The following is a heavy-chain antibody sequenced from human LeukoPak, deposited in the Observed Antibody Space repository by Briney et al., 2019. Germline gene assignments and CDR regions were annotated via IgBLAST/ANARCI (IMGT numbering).Heavy chain of an antibody. CDR1: GFTFSSYA. CDR2: IYSGGNT. V-gene: IGHV3-53*01. CDR3: AREADYYDSS. Sequence: GGSLRLSCAASGFTFSSYAMHWVRQAPGKGLEWVAVIYSGGNTYYADSVKGRFTISRDNSKNTLYLQMNSLRAEDTAVYYCAREADYYDSSWGQGTLVTVSS. J-gene: IGHJ4*02. D-gene: IGHD3-22*01.